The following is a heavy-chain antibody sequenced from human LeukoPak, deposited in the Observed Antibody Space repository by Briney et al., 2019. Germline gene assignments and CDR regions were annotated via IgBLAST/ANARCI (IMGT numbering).Heavy chain of an antibody. CDR1: GFTFSNHW. CDR2: ISTDGSST. D-gene: IGHD3-10*01. V-gene: IGHV3-74*01. CDR3: ARLGGGSDFDS. Sequence: GGSLRLSCAASGFTFSNHWMHWVRQAPGKGRMWVSRISTDGSSTVYADSVKGRFTISRDNAKNTVYLQMNSLRAEDTAVYHCARLGGGSDFDSWGQGTLVTVSS. J-gene: IGHJ4*02.